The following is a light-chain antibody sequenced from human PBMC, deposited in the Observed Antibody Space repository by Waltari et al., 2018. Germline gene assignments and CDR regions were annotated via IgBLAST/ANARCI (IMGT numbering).Light chain of an antibody. CDR1: QSVGSSY. V-gene: IGKV3-20*01. CDR3: QQYGSPPYT. CDR2: AVS. Sequence: EIVLTQSPGTLSLSPGERATLSCWASQSVGSSYLAWFQQKTGQAPRLLIYAVSSRATGIPDRFSGSGSGTDFTLTINRLEPEDSAVYYCQQYGSPPYTFGQGTKLEL. J-gene: IGKJ2*01.